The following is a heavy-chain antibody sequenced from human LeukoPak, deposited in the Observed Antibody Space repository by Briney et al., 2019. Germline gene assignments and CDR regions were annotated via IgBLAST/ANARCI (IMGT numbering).Heavy chain of an antibody. J-gene: IGHJ4*02. Sequence: GSLRLSCSASGFTFSSYWMSWVRQAPGKGLEWVANIKQDGSEKYYVDSVKGRFTISRDNAKNSLYLQMNSLRAEDTAVYYCARGEGYGDYYFDYWGQGTLVTVSS. CDR2: IKQDGSEK. CDR3: ARGEGYGDYYFDY. CDR1: GFTFSSYW. V-gene: IGHV3-7*01. D-gene: IGHD4-17*01.